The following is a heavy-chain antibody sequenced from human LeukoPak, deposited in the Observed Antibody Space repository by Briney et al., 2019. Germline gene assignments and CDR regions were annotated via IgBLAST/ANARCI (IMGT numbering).Heavy chain of an antibody. D-gene: IGHD2-2*02. Sequence: GGSLRLSCAASGFTFSSYSMNWVRQAPGKGLEWVSSISSSSRYIYYADSVKGRFTISRDNAKNSLYLQINSLRAGDTAVYYCARDPGYCSSPTCYMDWYFDLWGRGALVTVSS. V-gene: IGHV3-21*01. J-gene: IGHJ2*01. CDR2: ISSSSRYI. CDR3: ARDPGYCSSPTCYMDWYFDL. CDR1: GFTFSSYS.